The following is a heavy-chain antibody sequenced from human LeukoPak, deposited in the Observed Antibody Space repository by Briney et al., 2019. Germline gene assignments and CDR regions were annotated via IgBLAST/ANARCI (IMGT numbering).Heavy chain of an antibody. CDR3: TTGGSTAGN. V-gene: IGHV3-15*01. J-gene: IGHJ4*02. Sequence: GGSLRLSCTVSGFTFSSVWMSWVRQAPGKGLQWVGRIRKTADGGTADYAAPVQGRFSISRDDSKKTLYLQMNCLKTEDTAVYYCTTGGSTAGNWGQGTLVTVSS. CDR2: IRKTADGGTA. CDR1: GFTFSSVW.